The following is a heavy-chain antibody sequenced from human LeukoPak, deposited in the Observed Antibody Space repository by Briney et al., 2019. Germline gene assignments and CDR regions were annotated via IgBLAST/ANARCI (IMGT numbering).Heavy chain of an antibody. J-gene: IGHJ6*02. V-gene: IGHV3-33*01. Sequence: GRSLRLSCAASGFTFSSYGMHWVRQAPGKGLEWVAVIWYDGSNKYYADSVKGRFTISRDNSKNTLYLQMNSLRAEDTAVYYCARDEYYDFWSGYLGNYYYYGMDVWGQGTTVTVSS. CDR1: GFTFSSYG. D-gene: IGHD3-3*01. CDR2: IWYDGSNK. CDR3: ARDEYYDFWSGYLGNYYYYGMDV.